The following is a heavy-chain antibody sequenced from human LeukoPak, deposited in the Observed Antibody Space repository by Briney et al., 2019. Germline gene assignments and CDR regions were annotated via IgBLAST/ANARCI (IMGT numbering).Heavy chain of an antibody. CDR1: GFTFSNYW. V-gene: IGHV3-74*01. CDR2: LNADGNSI. CDR3: ARIGVTTSDY. J-gene: IGHJ4*02. Sequence: GGSLRLSCAASGFTFSNYWMHWVRQAPGKGLVWVSRLNADGNSITYADSVRGRFTISRDNAKNSLYLQMNSLRAEDTAVYYCARIGVTTSDYWGQGTLVTVSS. D-gene: IGHD4-17*01.